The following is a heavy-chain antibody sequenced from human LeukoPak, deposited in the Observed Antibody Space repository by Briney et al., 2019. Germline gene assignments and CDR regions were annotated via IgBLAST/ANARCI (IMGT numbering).Heavy chain of an antibody. Sequence: PGGSLRLSCVASGFTFSSTTMGWVRKAPGRGLEWVSSITAIDGRTYYADSVRGRFTISRDNAKNSLYLQMNSLRAEDTAVYYCATAKYSSSWYISYYYYGMDVWGQGTTVTVSS. D-gene: IGHD6-13*01. CDR3: ATAKYSSSWYISYYYYGMDV. J-gene: IGHJ6*02. CDR1: GFTFSSTT. V-gene: IGHV3-23*01. CDR2: ITAIDGRT.